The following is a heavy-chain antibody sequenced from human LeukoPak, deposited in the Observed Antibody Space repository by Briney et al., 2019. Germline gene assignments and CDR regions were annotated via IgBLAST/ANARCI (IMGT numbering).Heavy chain of an antibody. CDR1: GYSFTSYW. D-gene: IGHD3-22*01. J-gene: IGHJ4*02. CDR2: IYPGDSDT. V-gene: IGHV5-51*01. CDR3: VGGDYYDSSGYYFSY. Sequence: GESLKISCKGSGYSFTSYWIGWVRQMPGKGLGWMGIIYPGDSDTRYSPSFQGKVTISADKSISTAYLQWSSLKASDTAMYYCVGGDYYDSSGYYFSYWGQGTLVTVSS.